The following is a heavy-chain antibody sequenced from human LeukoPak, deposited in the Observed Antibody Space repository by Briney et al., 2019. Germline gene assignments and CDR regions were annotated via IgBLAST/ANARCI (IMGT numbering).Heavy chain of an antibody. CDR2: ISAYNGNT. J-gene: IGHJ4*02. V-gene: IGHV1-18*01. CDR3: ARPTRTYYYDSSGYIDY. D-gene: IGHD3-22*01. Sequence: ASVKVSCKASGYTFTSYDINWVRQAPGQGLEWMGWISAYNGNTNYAQKLQGRVTMTTDTSTSTAYMELRSLRSDDTAVYYCARPTRTYYYDSSGYIDYWGQGTLVTVSS. CDR1: GYTFTSYD.